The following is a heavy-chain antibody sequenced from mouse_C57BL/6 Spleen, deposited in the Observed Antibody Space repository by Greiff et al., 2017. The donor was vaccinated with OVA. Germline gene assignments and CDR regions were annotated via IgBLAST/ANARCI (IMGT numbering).Heavy chain of an antibody. Sequence: EVQLEEPEAGLVQPGSSMKLSCTASGFTFTDYYMAWVRQGPGKGLEWVANINYDGGSTYYLDSLKSRFTISRDNPTNILYLQLSSLKSEDTDTEDCAREWISYSSFFDYWGQGTTLTVSS. CDR1: GFTFTDYY. CDR3: AREWISYSSFFDY. CDR2: INYDGGST. J-gene: IGHJ2*01. V-gene: IGHV5-16*01. D-gene: IGHD1-1*01.